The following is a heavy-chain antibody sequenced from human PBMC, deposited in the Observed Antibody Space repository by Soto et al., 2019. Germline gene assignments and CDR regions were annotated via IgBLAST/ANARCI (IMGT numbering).Heavy chain of an antibody. CDR3: AKATATGGGAFDI. J-gene: IGHJ3*02. CDR1: GGFGSSYD. V-gene: IGHV3-23*01. Sequence: GSLRLSCAASGGFGSSYDMSWVRQAPGKGLEWASTILVDGRTFYVDSVKGRFTISRDSSQNTVYLQMNSLTVGDTALYYCAKATATGGGAFDICGQGTMVTVSS. CDR2: ILVDGRT. D-gene: IGHD2-8*02.